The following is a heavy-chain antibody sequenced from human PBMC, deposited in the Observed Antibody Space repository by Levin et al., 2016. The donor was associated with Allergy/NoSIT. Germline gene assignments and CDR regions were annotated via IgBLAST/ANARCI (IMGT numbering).Heavy chain of an antibody. J-gene: IGHJ6*02. Sequence: GESLKISCAASGFTFSSYGMHWVRQAPGKGLEWVAVISYDGSNKYYADSVKGRFTISRDNSKNTLYLQMNSLRAEDTAVYYCAKDRDYGGILYYYYGMDVWGQGTTVTVSS. V-gene: IGHV3-30*18. CDR2: ISYDGSNK. CDR1: GFTFSSYG. CDR3: AKDRDYGGILYYYYGMDV. D-gene: IGHD4-23*01.